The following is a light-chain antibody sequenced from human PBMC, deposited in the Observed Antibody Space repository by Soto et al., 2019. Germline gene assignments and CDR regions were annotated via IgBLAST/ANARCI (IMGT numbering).Light chain of an antibody. CDR2: DAS. CDR3: QQRSYLFT. Sequence: VLPQSPGTLSLSPGERATLSCRVSQSVGSSLAWYQQKPGQPPRLLIYDASNRATGIPARFSGSGSGTDFTLTINYLEPEDVAVYYCQQRSYLFTFGGGTKVDIK. CDR1: QSVGSS. J-gene: IGKJ4*01. V-gene: IGKV3-11*01.